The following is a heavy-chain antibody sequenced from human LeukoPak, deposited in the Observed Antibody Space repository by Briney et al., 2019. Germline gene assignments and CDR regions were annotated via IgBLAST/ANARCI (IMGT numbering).Heavy chain of an antibody. CDR2: INHSGST. J-gene: IGHJ4*02. CDR3: ARGRQRYCNNGVCPHPTLGY. V-gene: IGHV4-34*01. D-gene: IGHD2-8*01. Sequence: PSETLSLTCAVYGGSFRGYYWSWIRQPPGKGLEWIVEINHSGSTHYNPSLKSRFTISVDTSKNQFCLKLSSVTATDTAVYYCARGRQRYCNNGVCPHPTLGYWGQGTLVTVSS. CDR1: GGSFRGYY.